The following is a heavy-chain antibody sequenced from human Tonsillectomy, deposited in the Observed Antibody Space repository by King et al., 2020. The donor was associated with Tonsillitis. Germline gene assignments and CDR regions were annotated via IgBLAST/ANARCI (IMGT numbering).Heavy chain of an antibody. Sequence: VQLQESGPGLVKPSQTLSLTCTVSGGSIGSGSYYWTWIRQHPGKGLEWIGCIYYSGSTYYNPSLKSRVTISVDTSKNQFSLKLSSVTAADTAVYYCARARDGYNYFDCWGQGTLVTVSS. V-gene: IGHV4-31*03. CDR1: GGSIGSGSYY. J-gene: IGHJ4*02. CDR2: IYYSGST. D-gene: IGHD5-24*01. CDR3: ARARDGYNYFDC.